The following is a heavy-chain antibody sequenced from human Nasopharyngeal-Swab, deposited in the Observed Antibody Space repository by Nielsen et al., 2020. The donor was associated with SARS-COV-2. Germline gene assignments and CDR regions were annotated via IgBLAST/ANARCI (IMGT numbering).Heavy chain of an antibody. CDR3: AKDEGVRYNWNERDYYYSMDV. CDR2: ISGSGGST. D-gene: IGHD1-20*01. J-gene: IGHJ6*02. Sequence: GESLKISCAASGFTFSSYAMSWVRQAPGKGLEWVSAISGSGGSTYYADSVKGRFTISRDNSKNTLYLQMNSLRAEDTAVYYCAKDEGVRYNWNERDYYYSMDVWGQGTTVTVSS. V-gene: IGHV3-23*01. CDR1: GFTFSSYA.